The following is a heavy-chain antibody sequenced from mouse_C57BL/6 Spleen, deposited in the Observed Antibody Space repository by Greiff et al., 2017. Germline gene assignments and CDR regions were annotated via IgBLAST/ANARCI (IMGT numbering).Heavy chain of an antibody. J-gene: IGHJ2*01. CDR2: IYPGGGYT. V-gene: IGHV1-63*01. D-gene: IGHD1-1*01. Sequence: VQLQQSGAELVRPGTSVKMSCKAYGYTFTNYWIGWAKQRPGHGLEWIGDIYPGGGYTNYNEKFKGKATLTADKSSSTAYMQFSSLTSEDSAIYYCARKGSYYYGSSYSFDYWGQGTTLTVAS. CDR1: GYTFTNYW. CDR3: ARKGSYYYGSSYSFDY.